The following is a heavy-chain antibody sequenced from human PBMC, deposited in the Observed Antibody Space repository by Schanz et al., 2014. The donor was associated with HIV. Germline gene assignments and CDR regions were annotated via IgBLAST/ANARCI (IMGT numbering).Heavy chain of an antibody. CDR2: INWNGDTT. V-gene: IGHV3-23*01. CDR1: GFTFNNYA. D-gene: IGHD1-26*01. J-gene: IGHJ4*02. Sequence: EVQLLEFGGGSVRPGESLRLSCLASGFTFNNYAMSWVRQAPGKGLEWVAVINWNGDTTYYADSVKGRFTISRDNAKNSLYLQMNSLRAEDTAVYFCTTDLGGSYYVWGQGTLVTVSS. CDR3: TTDLGGSYYV.